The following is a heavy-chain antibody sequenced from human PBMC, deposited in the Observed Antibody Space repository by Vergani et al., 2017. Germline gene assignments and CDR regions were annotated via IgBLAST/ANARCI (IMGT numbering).Heavy chain of an antibody. Sequence: VQLVESGGDLVKPGGSLRLSCAASGFTFSDYYMSWVRQAPGKGLEWVSDIYSGGNTYYADSVKGRFTLSRDNSKNTLYLQMNSLRAEDKAVYYCGRLENDCSNYEAFDIWGQGTMVTVSS. D-gene: IGHD4-11*01. V-gene: IGHV3-66*01. CDR1: GFTFSDYY. J-gene: IGHJ3*02. CDR3: GRLENDCSNYEAFDI. CDR2: IYSGGNT.